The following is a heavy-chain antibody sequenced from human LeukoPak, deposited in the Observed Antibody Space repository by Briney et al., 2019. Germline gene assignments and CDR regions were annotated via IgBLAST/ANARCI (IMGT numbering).Heavy chain of an antibody. CDR3: ATVDCSSTSCYGFGWFDP. V-gene: IGHV1-24*01. CDR1: GYTLTELS. D-gene: IGHD2-2*01. J-gene: IGHJ5*02. CDR2: FDPEDGET. Sequence: ASVKVSCKVSGYTLTELSMHWVRQAPGKGLEWMGGFDPEDGETICAQKFQGRVTMTEDTSTDTAYMELSSLRSEDTAVYYCATVDCSSTSCYGFGWFDPWGQGTLVTVSS.